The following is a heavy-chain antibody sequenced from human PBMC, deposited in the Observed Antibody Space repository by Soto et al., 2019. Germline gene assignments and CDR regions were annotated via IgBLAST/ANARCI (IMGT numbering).Heavy chain of an antibody. CDR3: ARVFSDYSSSSIYYYGMDV. Sequence: ASVKVSCKASGYTFTGYYMHWVRQAPGQGLEWMGWINPNSGGTNYAQKFQGWVTMTRDTSISTAYMELSRLRSDDTAVYYCARVFSDYSSSSIYYYGMDVWGQGTTVTVSS. V-gene: IGHV1-2*04. CDR2: INPNSGGT. D-gene: IGHD6-13*01. CDR1: GYTFTGYY. J-gene: IGHJ6*02.